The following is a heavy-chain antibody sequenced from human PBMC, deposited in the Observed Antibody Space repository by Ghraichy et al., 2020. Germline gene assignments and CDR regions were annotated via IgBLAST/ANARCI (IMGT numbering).Heavy chain of an antibody. J-gene: IGHJ4*02. V-gene: IGHV1-8*01. CDR2: MNPNSGNT. D-gene: IGHD6-13*01. Sequence: ASVKVSCKASGYTFTSYDINWVRQATGQGLEWMGWMNPNSGNTGYAQKFQGRVTMTRNTSISTAYMELSSLRSEDTAVYYCAGSIAAAGPPEDWGQGTLVTVSS. CDR3: AGSIAAAGPPED. CDR1: GYTFTSYD.